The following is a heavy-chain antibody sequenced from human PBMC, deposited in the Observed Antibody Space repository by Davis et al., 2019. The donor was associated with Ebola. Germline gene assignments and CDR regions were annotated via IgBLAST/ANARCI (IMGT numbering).Heavy chain of an antibody. V-gene: IGHV3-74*01. CDR2: INSDGSAT. J-gene: IGHJ3*02. D-gene: IGHD3-22*01. CDR3: APTDTSGNEAFDM. Sequence: GESLKISCAASGFTFGTHWMHWVRQAPGKGLVWVSRINSDGSATNYADYVNGRFTISRDNAKNTAYLQMTSLRVEDTALYYCAPTDTSGNEAFDMWGQGTMVTVSS. CDR1: GFTFGTHW.